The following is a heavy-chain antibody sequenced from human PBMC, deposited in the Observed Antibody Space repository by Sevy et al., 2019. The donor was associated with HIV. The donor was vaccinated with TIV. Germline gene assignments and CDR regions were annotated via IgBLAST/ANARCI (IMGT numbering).Heavy chain of an antibody. CDR3: ATSYYGSGTPTYHYYGMDV. Sequence: GGSLRLSCAASGFSFGSYSMNWVRQAPGQGLEWVSYISTRSNTIYYADSVKGRFTISRDNAKNSLYLQMNSLSAEDTAVYYCATSYYGSGTPTYHYYGMDVWGQGTTVTVSS. J-gene: IGHJ6*02. CDR1: GFSFGSYS. D-gene: IGHD3-10*01. V-gene: IGHV3-48*01. CDR2: ISTRSNTI.